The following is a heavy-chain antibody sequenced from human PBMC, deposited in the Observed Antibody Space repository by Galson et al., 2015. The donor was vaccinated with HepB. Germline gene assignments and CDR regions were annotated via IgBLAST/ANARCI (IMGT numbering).Heavy chain of an antibody. V-gene: IGHV3-53*01. J-gene: IGHJ6*02. CDR2: IYSSGNT. D-gene: IGHD5/OR15-5a*01. CDR1: GFTVNTNH. CDR3: ARDHSTSYYYYGMDV. Sequence: SLRLSCAASGFTVNTNHMTWVRQAPGKGLEWVSVIYSSGNTNYADSVKGRFTISRDSSRNTLSLQMDSLRAEDTAVYYCARDHSTSYYYYGMDVWGQGTTVTVSS.